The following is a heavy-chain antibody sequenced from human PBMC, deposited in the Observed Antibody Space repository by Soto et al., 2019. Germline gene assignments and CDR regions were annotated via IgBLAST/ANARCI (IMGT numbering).Heavy chain of an antibody. Sequence: PSETLSLTCTVSGGSISSSSYYWGWIRQPPGKGLEWIGSIYYSGSTYYNPSLKNRVTISVDTSKNQFSLKLSSVTAADTAVYYCARGSCSSSSCLGSLIDYWGQGNLVTVS. CDR2: IYYSGST. CDR3: ARGSCSSSSCLGSLIDY. CDR1: GGSISSSSYY. D-gene: IGHD2-2*01. J-gene: IGHJ4*02. V-gene: IGHV4-39*07.